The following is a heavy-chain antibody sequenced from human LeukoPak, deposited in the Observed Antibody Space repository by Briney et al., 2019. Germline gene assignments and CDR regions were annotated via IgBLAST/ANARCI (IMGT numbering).Heavy chain of an antibody. V-gene: IGHV4-31*03. Sequence: SETLSLTCTVSGGSINSGGYYWSWIRQHPGKGLEWIGYISYTGKTYCNPSLKSRITMSVDTSMNQFSLKVNSVTAADTAVYYCARKSRGLDYWGQGTLVTVSS. CDR1: GGSINSGGYY. CDR3: ARKSRGLDY. D-gene: IGHD3-10*01. CDR2: ISYTGKT. J-gene: IGHJ4*02.